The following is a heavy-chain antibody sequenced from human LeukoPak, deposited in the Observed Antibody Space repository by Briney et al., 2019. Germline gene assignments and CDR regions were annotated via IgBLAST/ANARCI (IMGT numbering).Heavy chain of an antibody. J-gene: IGHJ4*02. D-gene: IGHD3-22*01. Sequence: SVRVSFKASGGTFISYAISWVRQAPGQGLEWMGGIIPIFGTANYAQKFQGRVTITADESTSTAYMELSSLRSEDTAVYYCAKDKEYYYDSSGSPLYYFDYWGQGTLVTVSS. CDR3: AKDKEYYYDSSGSPLYYFDY. CDR1: GGTFISYA. CDR2: IIPIFGTA. V-gene: IGHV1-69*01.